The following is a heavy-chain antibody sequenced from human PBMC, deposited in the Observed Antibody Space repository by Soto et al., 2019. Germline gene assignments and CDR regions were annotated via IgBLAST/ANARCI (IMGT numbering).Heavy chain of an antibody. D-gene: IGHD1-20*01. V-gene: IGHV4-4*07. CDR3: ARYSNNWFQTEGMDV. J-gene: IGHJ6*02. Sequence: SATLSITCTVSVDSISTYYWSWIRRPAGKGLEWIGRIDASGNTNYNPSLKSRVTMSADTSKKQFSLKLTSVTAADTAVYYCARYSNNWFQTEGMDVWGQGTTVTVSS. CDR1: VDSISTYY. CDR2: IDASGNT.